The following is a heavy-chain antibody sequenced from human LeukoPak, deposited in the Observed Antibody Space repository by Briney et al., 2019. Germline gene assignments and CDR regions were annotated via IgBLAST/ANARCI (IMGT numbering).Heavy chain of an antibody. V-gene: IGHV4-31*03. D-gene: IGHD3-3*01. CDR1: GGSISSGGYY. J-gene: IGHJ6*02. CDR3: ARLREYDFWSGYYLDYGMDV. CDR2: IYYSGST. Sequence: PSETLSLTCTVSGGSISSGGYYWSWIRQPPGKGLEWIGYIYYSGSTYYNPSLKSRVTISVDTSKNQFSLKLSSVTAADTAVYYCARLREYDFWSGYYLDYGMDVWGQGTTVTVSS.